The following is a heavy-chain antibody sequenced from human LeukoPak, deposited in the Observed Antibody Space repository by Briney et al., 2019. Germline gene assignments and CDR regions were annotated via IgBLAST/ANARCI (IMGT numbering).Heavy chain of an antibody. CDR3: ASLAYCGGDCYPYYFDY. Sequence: SVKVSCKASGGTFSSYAISWVRQAPGQGLEWMGGIIPIFGTANYAQKFQGRVTITTDESTSTAYMELSSLRSEDTRVYYCASLAYCGGDCYPYYFDYWGQGTLVTVSS. J-gene: IGHJ4*02. D-gene: IGHD2-21*02. V-gene: IGHV1-69*05. CDR2: IIPIFGTA. CDR1: GGTFSSYA.